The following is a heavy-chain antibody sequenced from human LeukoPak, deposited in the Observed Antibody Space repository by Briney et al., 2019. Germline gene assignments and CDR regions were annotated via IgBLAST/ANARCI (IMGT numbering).Heavy chain of an antibody. CDR2: INPNSGGT. Sequence: GASVKVSCKASGYTFTGYYMHWVRQAPGQGLEWMGWINPNSGGTNYAQKFQGRVTMTRDTSISTAYMELSRLRSDDTAVYYCASVSREGYYYYYMDVWGKGTTVTVSS. CDR3: ASVSREGYYYYYMDV. CDR1: GYTFTGYY. J-gene: IGHJ6*03. D-gene: IGHD1-26*01. V-gene: IGHV1-2*02.